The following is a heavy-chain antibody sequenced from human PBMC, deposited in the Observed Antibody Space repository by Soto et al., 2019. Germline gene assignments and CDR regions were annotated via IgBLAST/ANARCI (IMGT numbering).Heavy chain of an antibody. CDR2: IGGGNDISR. V-gene: IGHV3-23*01. CDR3: TKVPARTPRAFFDH. J-gene: IGHJ5*02. Sequence: GGSLRLSCAASGFNFIPYAMSWVRQAPGRGLEWVSGIGGGNDISRHYKDSVEGRFTISRDNSKSPLYLDMNNLRVEDTGVYYCTKVPARTPRAFFDHWGQGIMVTVSS. CDR1: GFNFIPYA.